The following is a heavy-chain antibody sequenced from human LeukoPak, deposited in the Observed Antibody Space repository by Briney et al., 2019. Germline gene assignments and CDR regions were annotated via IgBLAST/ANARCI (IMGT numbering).Heavy chain of an antibody. CDR2: IKSKTDGGTI. D-gene: IGHD3-22*01. V-gene: IGHV3-15*01. Sequence: GGSLRLSCAASGFTFSNAWMNWVRQSPGKGLEWVGRIKSKTDGGTIDYGAPVKGRFTISRDDSKNTLFLQMNSLKAEDTAMYHCTTGVRDSSGYYNFDYWGQGTLVTISS. CDR3: TTGVRDSSGYYNFDY. J-gene: IGHJ4*02. CDR1: GFTFSNAW.